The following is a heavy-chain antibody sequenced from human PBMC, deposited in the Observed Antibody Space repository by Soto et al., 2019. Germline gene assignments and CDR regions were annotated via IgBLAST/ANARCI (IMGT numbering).Heavy chain of an antibody. CDR2: ISGSGDST. J-gene: IGHJ4*02. CDR1: GVTFSTYA. CDR3: ARRGPGTYFDY. V-gene: IGHV3-23*01. D-gene: IGHD6-13*01. Sequence: GGSLRLSCAASGVTFSTYAMNWVRQAPGKGLEWVSGISGSGDSTYYADSVKGRFTISRDNSKNTLYLQMNSLRTEDTAVYYCARRGPGTYFDYWGQGTLVTVSS.